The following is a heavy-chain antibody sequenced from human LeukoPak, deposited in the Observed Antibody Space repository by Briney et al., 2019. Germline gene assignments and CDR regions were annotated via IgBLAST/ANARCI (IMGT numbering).Heavy chain of an antibody. V-gene: IGHV3-23*01. CDR1: GFTFSTHT. CDR2: LWGNNKNI. D-gene: IGHD3-9*01. J-gene: IGHJ4*02. Sequence: GGSLRLSCAASGFTFSTHTMSWVRQAPGKGLEWVSALWGNNKNIYYADSVKGRFTISRDNSGNMVYLQMSDLRAEDTAVYYCARDFDREGGSSFDVWGQGTLVTVSS. CDR3: ARDFDREGGSSFDV.